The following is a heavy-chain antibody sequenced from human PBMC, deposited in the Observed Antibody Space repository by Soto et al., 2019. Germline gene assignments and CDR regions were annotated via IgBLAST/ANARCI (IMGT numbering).Heavy chain of an antibody. CDR3: ARAGTLRYSDWSSTNHDRYYMDV. CDR2: ISADKGNT. D-gene: IGHD3-9*01. J-gene: IGHJ6*03. V-gene: IGHV1-18*01. CDR1: GFTFTDYG. Sequence: QVQLVQSGVEVKKPGASVKVSCKASGFTFTDYGFSWVRQAPGQGLEWVGWISADKGNTKFAQKFQGRVHMTTDTSTSTAYMEMRSLRSDDTVVYYCARAGTLRYSDWSSTNHDRYYMDVWGKGTTVTVSS.